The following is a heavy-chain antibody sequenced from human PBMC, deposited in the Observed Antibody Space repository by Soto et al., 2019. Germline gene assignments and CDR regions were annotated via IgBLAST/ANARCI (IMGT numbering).Heavy chain of an antibody. D-gene: IGHD6-19*01. J-gene: IGHJ4*02. CDR3: AKDRSGWYVEYYFDY. V-gene: IGHV3-30*18. CDR1: GFTFSSYG. Sequence: QVQLVESGGGVVQPGRSLRLSCAASGFTFSSYGMHWVRQAPGKGLEWVAVISYDGSNKYYADSVKGRFTISRDNSKNTLYLQMNSLRAEDTAVYYCAKDRSGWYVEYYFDYWGQGTLVTVSS. CDR2: ISYDGSNK.